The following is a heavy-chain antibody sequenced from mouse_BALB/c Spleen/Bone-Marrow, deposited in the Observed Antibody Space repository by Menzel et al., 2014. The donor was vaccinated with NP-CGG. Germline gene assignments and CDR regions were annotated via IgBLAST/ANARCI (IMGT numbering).Heavy chain of an antibody. Sequence: VKLVESGPGLVAPSQSLSITCTVSGFSLTDCGVSWIRQPPGKGLEWLGVIWGGGSTYYSSALKSRLSISKDNSKSQVFLKMNSLQTDDTAMYYCARIYFDFDGFAYWGQGTLVTVSA. V-gene: IGHV2-6-5*01. J-gene: IGHJ3*01. CDR2: IWGGGST. CDR3: ARIYFDFDGFAY. D-gene: IGHD2-4*01. CDR1: GFSLTDCG.